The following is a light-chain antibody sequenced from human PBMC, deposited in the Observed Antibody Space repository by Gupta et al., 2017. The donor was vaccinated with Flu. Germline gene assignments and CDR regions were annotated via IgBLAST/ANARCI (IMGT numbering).Light chain of an antibody. Sequence: EVVMTQSPATLSVSPGERVTLSCRASQSVSSNLAWYQHKAGQPHRLLIYSASTGATGVPARITGSGFGTECTLTISSLQSEDFAVYYCQQYSTWPRTFGQGTKVEIK. CDR2: SAS. CDR3: QQYSTWPRT. J-gene: IGKJ1*01. V-gene: IGKV3-15*01. CDR1: QSVSSN.